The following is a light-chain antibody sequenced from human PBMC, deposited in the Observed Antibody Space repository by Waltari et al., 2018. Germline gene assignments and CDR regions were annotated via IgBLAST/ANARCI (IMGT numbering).Light chain of an antibody. CDR1: SSYVGCYNY. Sequence: QSALTQPRPVSGSPGHSVTISCTVTSSYVGCYNYVSWYQQHPGKAPKLMIYDVSKRPSGVPDRFSGSKSGNTASLTISGLQAEDEADYYCCSYAGSYVWVFGGGTKLTVL. J-gene: IGLJ3*02. CDR2: DVS. CDR3: CSYAGSYVWV. V-gene: IGLV2-11*01.